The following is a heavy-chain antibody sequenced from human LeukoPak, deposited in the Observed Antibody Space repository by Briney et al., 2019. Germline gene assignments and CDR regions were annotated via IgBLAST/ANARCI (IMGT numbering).Heavy chain of an antibody. D-gene: IGHD3-22*01. CDR3: TRHYYDSSPART. J-gene: IGHJ4*02. Sequence: QPGGSLKLSCAASGFTFSGSAMHWARQASGKGLEWVGRIRSKANSYATAYAASVKGRFTISRDDSKNTAYLQMNSLKTEDTAVYYCTRHYYDSSPARTGGQGTLATVSS. CDR2: IRSKANSYAT. CDR1: GFTFSGSA. V-gene: IGHV3-73*01.